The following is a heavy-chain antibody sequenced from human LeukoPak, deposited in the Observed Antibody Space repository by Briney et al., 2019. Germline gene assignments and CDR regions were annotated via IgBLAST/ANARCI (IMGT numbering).Heavy chain of an antibody. Sequence: PSETLSLTCTVSGGSISSSSYYWGWIRQPPGKGLEWIGEINHSGSTNYNPFFKSRFTISVDTSKNQFSLKLSSVTAADTAVYYCARQVQSSSRFRLMLKGPVHSAIMYFDYWGQGTLVTVSS. CDR1: GGSISSSSYY. J-gene: IGHJ4*02. V-gene: IGHV4-39*01. CDR3: ARQVQSSSRFRLMLKGPVHSAIMYFDY. CDR2: INHSGST. D-gene: IGHD6-13*01.